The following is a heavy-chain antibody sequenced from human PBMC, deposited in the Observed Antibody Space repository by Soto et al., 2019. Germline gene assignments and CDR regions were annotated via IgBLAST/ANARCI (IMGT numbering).Heavy chain of an antibody. Sequence: GYLRLSFADSGFTLSSHEMNWVRQAPVKGLEWVSYISSSGSTIYYADSVKGRFTLYRDNAKNSLYLQMKRLRAQDTAVYYCARDPPQPVWGQGTTLTVSS. J-gene: IGHJ6*02. CDR1: GFTLSSHE. CDR3: ARDPPQPV. V-gene: IGHV3-48*03. CDR2: ISSSGSTI.